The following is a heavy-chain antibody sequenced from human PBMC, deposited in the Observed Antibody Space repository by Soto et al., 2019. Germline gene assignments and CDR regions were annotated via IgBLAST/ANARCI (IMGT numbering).Heavy chain of an antibody. D-gene: IGHD5-18*01. J-gene: IGHJ4*02. V-gene: IGHV3-23*01. Sequence: GGSLRLSCAASGFTFTSYAMTWVRQAPGKGLEWLSTISGRGASTYDTDSVKGRFTISRDNSKNMLHLQLNSLRAEDTAVYYCAKAGRGHSYSYYYDCWGQGTLVTVSS. CDR2: ISGRGAST. CDR3: AKAGRGHSYSYYYDC. CDR1: GFTFTSYA.